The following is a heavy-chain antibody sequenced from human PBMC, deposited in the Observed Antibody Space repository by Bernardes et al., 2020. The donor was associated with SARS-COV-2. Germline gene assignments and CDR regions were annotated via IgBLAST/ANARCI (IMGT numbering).Heavy chain of an antibody. D-gene: IGHD3-9*01. J-gene: IGHJ4*02. CDR1: GGSMRSYF. Sequence: SEPLSLTCTVSGGSMRSYFWTWIRQPPGKGLEWIGHIYYTGGTNYNPSLNSRVTISVDTSKNQFSLKLTSVTAADTAVYYCARDTSLRHWGQGTLVTVSS. CDR2: IYYTGGT. CDR3: ARDTSLRH. V-gene: IGHV4-59*01.